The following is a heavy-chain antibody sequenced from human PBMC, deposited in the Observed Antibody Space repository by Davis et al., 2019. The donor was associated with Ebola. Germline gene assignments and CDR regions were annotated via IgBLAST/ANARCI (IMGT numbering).Heavy chain of an antibody. CDR1: GFTFSDYY. CDR3: ATAMVQGVISMVDY. J-gene: IGHJ4*02. D-gene: IGHD3-10*01. V-gene: IGHV3-11*01. CDR2: ITSSGSTI. Sequence: PGGSLRLSCAASGFTFSDYYMSWIRRAPGKGLEWVSYITSSGSTIYYADSVKGRFTISRDNAKNSLYLQMNSLRAEDTAVYYCATAMVQGVISMVDYWGQGTLVTVSS.